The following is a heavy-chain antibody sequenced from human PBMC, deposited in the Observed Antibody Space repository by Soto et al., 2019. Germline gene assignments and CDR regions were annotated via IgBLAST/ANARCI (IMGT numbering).Heavy chain of an antibody. Sequence: QLQLQESGPGLVKPSETLSLTCTVSGGSISSSSYYWGWIRQPPGKGLEWIGSIYYSGSPYYNPSLKRRVTISVDTSKNQFSLKMRSVTAAATAVYYCARPPAPSYDSSGYPGWFDPWGQGTLVTVSS. V-gene: IGHV4-39*01. D-gene: IGHD3-22*01. CDR2: IYYSGSP. J-gene: IGHJ5*02. CDR3: ARPPAPSYDSSGYPGWFDP. CDR1: GGSISSSSYY.